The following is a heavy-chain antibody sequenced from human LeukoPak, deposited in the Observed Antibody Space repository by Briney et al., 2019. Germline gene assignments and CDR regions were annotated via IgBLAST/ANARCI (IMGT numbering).Heavy chain of an antibody. J-gene: IGHJ4*02. V-gene: IGHV3-64*02. CDR3: ARDRSGAFDY. CDR2: ISTKGGST. Sequence: GGSLRLSCAASGFIFSNYAMHWVRQAPGKGLESVAAISTKGGSTSYADSVKGRMTISRDDSKNTLFLQMGSLTTDDMGLYFCARDRSGAFDYWGQGTLVTVSS. D-gene: IGHD6-19*01. CDR1: GFIFSNYA.